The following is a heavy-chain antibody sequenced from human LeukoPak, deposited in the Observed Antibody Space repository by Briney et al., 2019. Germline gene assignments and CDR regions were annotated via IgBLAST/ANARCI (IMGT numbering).Heavy chain of an antibody. J-gene: IGHJ3*02. V-gene: IGHV3-64D*06. CDR2: ISSNGGST. Sequence: GGSLRLSCSASGFTFSSYAMHWVRQAPGKGLEYVSAISSNGGSTYYADSVKGRSTISRDNSKNTLYLQMSSLRAEDTAVYYCVKDREQWLVVYAFDIWGQGTMVTVSS. D-gene: IGHD6-19*01. CDR3: VKDREQWLVVYAFDI. CDR1: GFTFSSYA.